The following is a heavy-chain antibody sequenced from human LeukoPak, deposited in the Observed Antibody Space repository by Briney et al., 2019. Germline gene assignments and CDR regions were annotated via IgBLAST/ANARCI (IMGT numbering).Heavy chain of an antibody. CDR1: GGSINNNY. J-gene: IGHJ4*02. CDR2: IYYSGST. CDR3: ARGGQYSGY. Sequence: PSETLSLTCTGSGGSINNNYWSWILHPPGKELEWIGYIYYSGSTNYNPSLKSRVTMSVDTAKNQVSLKLNSVTPADTAVYYCARGGQYSGYWGQGTLVTVSS. V-gene: IGHV4-59*01. D-gene: IGHD2-15*01.